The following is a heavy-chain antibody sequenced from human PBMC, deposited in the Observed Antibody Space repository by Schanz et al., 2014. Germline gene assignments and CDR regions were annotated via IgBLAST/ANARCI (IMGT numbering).Heavy chain of an antibody. D-gene: IGHD3-9*01. V-gene: IGHV1-18*01. CDR3: AKAEYDILTDSYSRLDP. CDR2: ISVYNHNK. CDR1: GYIFINSG. Sequence: QIQLVQSGPEVKKPGATVKVSCKASGYIFINSGISWVRQAPGQGLEWMVWISVYNHNKEYDQKFQGRVTMTADTSTNTAYMELRSLRSDDTAVYYCAKAEYDILTDSYSRLDPWGQGTLVTVSS. J-gene: IGHJ5*02.